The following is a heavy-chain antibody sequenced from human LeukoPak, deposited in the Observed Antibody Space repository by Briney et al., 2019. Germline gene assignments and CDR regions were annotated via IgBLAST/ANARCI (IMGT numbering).Heavy chain of an antibody. V-gene: IGHV3-9*01. Sequence: GGSLRLSCAASGFTFSNYWMHWVRQAPGKGLEWVSGISWNNGSIGYADSVKGRFTISRDNAKNSLYLQMNSLRAEDTALYYCAKARGAPRSFGSSYYFDYWGQGTLVTVSS. CDR1: GFTFSNYW. D-gene: IGHD3-3*01. CDR3: AKARGAPRSFGSSYYFDY. CDR2: ISWNNGSI. J-gene: IGHJ4*02.